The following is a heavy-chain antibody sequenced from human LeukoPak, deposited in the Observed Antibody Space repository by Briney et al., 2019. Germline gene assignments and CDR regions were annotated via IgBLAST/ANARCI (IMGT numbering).Heavy chain of an antibody. V-gene: IGHV4-59*08. J-gene: IGHJ4*02. Sequence: SETLSLTCTVSGGSISSYYWSWIRQPPGKGLEWIGYMYYSGSTNYNPSLKSRVTISVDMSKNQFSLKLSSVTAADTAVYYCVRSSTYHLFDDWGQGTLVTVSS. CDR1: GGSISSYY. CDR3: VRSSTYHLFDD. D-gene: IGHD2-15*01. CDR2: MYYSGST.